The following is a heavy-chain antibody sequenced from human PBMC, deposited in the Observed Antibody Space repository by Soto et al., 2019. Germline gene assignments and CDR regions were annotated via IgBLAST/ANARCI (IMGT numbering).Heavy chain of an antibody. D-gene: IGHD2-15*01. CDR3: ARDRGVVVAATDAFDI. J-gene: IGHJ3*02. CDR1: GGTFSSYA. V-gene: IGHV1-69*12. CDR2: IIPIFGTA. Sequence: QVQLVQSGAEVKKPGSSVKVSCKASGGTFSSYAISWVRQAPGQGLEWMGGIIPIFGTANYAQKCQGRVTITADESTSTAYMELSSLRSEDTAVYYCARDRGVVVAATDAFDIWGQGTMVTVSS.